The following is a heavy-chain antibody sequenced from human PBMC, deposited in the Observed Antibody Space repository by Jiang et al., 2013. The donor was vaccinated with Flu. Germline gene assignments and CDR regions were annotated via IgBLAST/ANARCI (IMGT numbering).Heavy chain of an antibody. J-gene: IGHJ6*02. Sequence: FGTANYAQKFQGRVTITADESTSTAYMELSSLRSEDTAVYYCASAATTVVTPYYYYGMDVWGQGTTVTVSS. D-gene: IGHD4-23*01. CDR2: FGTA. CDR3: ASAATTVVTPYYYYGMDV. V-gene: IGHV1-69*01.